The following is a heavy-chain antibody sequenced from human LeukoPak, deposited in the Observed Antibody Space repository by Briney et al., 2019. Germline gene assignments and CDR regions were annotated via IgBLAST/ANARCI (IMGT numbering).Heavy chain of an antibody. Sequence: PGGSLRLSCAASGFTFTTYAMSWVRQAPGKGLEWVSAISGSGGSPYYADSVKGRFTISRDNSKNTLYLQMNNLRAEDTALYYCAKKLDGYNYGGYYFDYWGQGTLVTVSS. CDR3: AKKLDGYNYGGYYFDY. D-gene: IGHD5-24*01. CDR1: GFTFTTYA. J-gene: IGHJ4*02. CDR2: ISGSGGSP. V-gene: IGHV3-23*01.